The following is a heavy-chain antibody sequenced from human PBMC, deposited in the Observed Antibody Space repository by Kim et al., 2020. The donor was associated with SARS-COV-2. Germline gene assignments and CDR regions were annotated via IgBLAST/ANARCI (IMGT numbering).Heavy chain of an antibody. CDR1: GFTFSSYA. D-gene: IGHD1-26*01. V-gene: IGHV3-30*04. CDR3: ARDGWELLTPFDY. Sequence: GGSLRLSCAASGFTFSSYAMHWVRQAPGKGLEWVAVISYDGSNKYYADSVKGRFTISRDNSKNTLYLQMNSLRAEDTAVYYCARDGWELLTPFDYWGQGT. J-gene: IGHJ4*02. CDR2: ISYDGSNK.